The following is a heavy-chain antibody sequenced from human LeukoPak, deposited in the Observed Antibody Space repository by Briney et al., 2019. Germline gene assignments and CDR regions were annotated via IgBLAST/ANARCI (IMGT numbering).Heavy chain of an antibody. J-gene: IGHJ6*03. Sequence: GGSLRLSCAASGFTFSSYSMNWVRQAPGKGLEWGSYISSSSSTIYYADSVKGRFTISRDNAKNSLYLQMNSLRAEDTAVYYCARDYDSSGYGYYYMDVWGKGSTVTVSS. CDR3: ARDYDSSGYGYYYMDV. D-gene: IGHD3-22*01. CDR2: ISSSSSTI. CDR1: GFTFSSYS. V-gene: IGHV3-48*04.